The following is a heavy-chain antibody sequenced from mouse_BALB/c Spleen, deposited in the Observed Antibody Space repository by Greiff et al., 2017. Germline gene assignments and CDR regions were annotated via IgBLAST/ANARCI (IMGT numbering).Heavy chain of an antibody. CDR3: ARAGYYGSSYYWYFDV. CDR1: GFTFSSYG. Sequence: EVHLVESGGGLVQPGGSLKLSCAASGFTFSSYGMSWVRQTPDKRLELVATINSNGGSTYYPDSVKGRFTISRDNAKNTLYLQMSSLKSEDTAMYYCARAGYYGSSYYWYFDVWGAGTTVTVSS. D-gene: IGHD1-1*01. CDR2: INSNGGST. V-gene: IGHV5-6-3*01. J-gene: IGHJ1*01.